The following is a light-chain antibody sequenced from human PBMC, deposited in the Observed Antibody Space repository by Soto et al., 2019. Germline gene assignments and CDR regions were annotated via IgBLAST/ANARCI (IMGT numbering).Light chain of an antibody. CDR2: KAS. V-gene: IGKV1-5*03. J-gene: IGKJ5*01. CDR1: QTIDGW. Sequence: DIQMTQSPSTLSASVGDRVTITCRASQTIDGWLAWYQQRPGKPPNLLIYKASTLASGVPSRFSGSGSGTEFTLTINSLQPEDFGTYYCQQNYNIPITFGPGTRLEIK. CDR3: QQNYNIPIT.